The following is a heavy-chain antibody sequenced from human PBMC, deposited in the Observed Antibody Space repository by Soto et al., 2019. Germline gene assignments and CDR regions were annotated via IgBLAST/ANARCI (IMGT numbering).Heavy chain of an antibody. V-gene: IGHV3-30-3*01. CDR3: ARIEGFSRYFDWSRPGPGDY. Sequence: PGRSLRLSCAASGFIFSNYAMHWVRQAPGEGLECVAVISSDENNQYYAESVKGRFTISRDRSTNTLFLQMNSLRPEDTAVYYCARIEGFSRYFDWSRPGPGDYWGQGTLVNVSS. CDR2: ISSDENNQ. J-gene: IGHJ4*02. D-gene: IGHD3-9*01. CDR1: GFIFSNYA.